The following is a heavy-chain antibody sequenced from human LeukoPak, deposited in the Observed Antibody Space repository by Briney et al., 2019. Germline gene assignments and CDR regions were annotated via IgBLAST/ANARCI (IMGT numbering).Heavy chain of an antibody. CDR3: VRITIFVDYFDY. V-gene: IGHV1-18*01. D-gene: IGHD3-3*01. CDR2: ISAHNGNT. Sequence: ASVKVSCKASGYTFTRYTISWVRQAPGQGREWMGWISAHNGNTSYAQKLQGRVTMTTDTSTSTAYMELRSLRSDDTAVYFCVRITIFVDYFDYWGQGTLVTVSS. CDR1: GYTFTRYT. J-gene: IGHJ4*02.